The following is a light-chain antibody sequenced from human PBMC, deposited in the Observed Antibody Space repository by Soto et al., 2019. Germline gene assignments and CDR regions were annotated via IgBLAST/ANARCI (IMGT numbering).Light chain of an antibody. V-gene: IGKV3-20*01. CDR3: QQYNSWPPIT. Sequence: EIVLTQSPGTLSLSPGERATLSCRASQSVSSSYLAWYQQKPGQAPRLLIYGASSRATGIPDRFSGSGSGTDFTLTISRLEPEDFVVYYCQQYNSWPPITFGQGTRLE. J-gene: IGKJ5*01. CDR1: QSVSSSY. CDR2: GAS.